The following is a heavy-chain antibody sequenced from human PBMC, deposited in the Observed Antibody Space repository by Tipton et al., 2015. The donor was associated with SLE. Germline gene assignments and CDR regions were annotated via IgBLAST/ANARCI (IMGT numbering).Heavy chain of an antibody. D-gene: IGHD7-27*01. CDR3: ARRGGNWGSGDHEDAFDI. V-gene: IGHV4-31*03. J-gene: IGHJ3*02. CDR2: IYYSGST. CDR1: GGSISSYY. Sequence: LRLSCTVSGGSISSYYWSWIRQHPGKGLEWIGYIYYSGSTYYNPSLKSRVTISVDTSKNQFSLKLSSVTAADTAVYYCARRGGNWGSGDHEDAFDIWGQGTMVTVSS.